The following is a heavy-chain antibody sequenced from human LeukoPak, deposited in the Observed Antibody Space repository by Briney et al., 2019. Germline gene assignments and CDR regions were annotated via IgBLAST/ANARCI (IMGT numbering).Heavy chain of an antibody. CDR2: IIPIFGTA. D-gene: IGHD2-2*01. J-gene: IGHJ6*03. CDR3: ADCSSTSCYYYYYMDV. V-gene: IGHV1-69*05. Sequence: SVKVSCKASGGTFSSYAISWVRQAPGQGLEWMGRIIPIFGTANYAQKFQGRVTITTDESTSTAYMELSSLRSEDTAVYYCADCSSTSCYYYYYMDVWSKGTTVTVSS. CDR1: GGTFSSYA.